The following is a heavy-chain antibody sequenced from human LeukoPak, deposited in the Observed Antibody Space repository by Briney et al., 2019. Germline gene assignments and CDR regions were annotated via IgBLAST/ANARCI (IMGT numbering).Heavy chain of an antibody. CDR1: GFTFSSYW. CDR2: INSDGSST. D-gene: IGHD4-17*01. J-gene: IGHJ4*02. V-gene: IGHV3-74*01. CDR3: AARRLTVTTEIDY. Sequence: GGSLRLSCAASGFTFSSYWMHWVRQAPGKGLVWVSRINSDGSSTNYADSVKGRFTISRDNAKNTLYLQMNSLRPEDTAVYYCAARRLTVTTEIDYWGQGTLVTVSS.